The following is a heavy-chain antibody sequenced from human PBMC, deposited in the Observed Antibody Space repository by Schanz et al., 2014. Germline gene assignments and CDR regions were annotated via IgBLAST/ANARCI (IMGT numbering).Heavy chain of an antibody. J-gene: IGHJ6*03. CDR1: GFTFSSYT. V-gene: IGHV3-48*01. CDR2: IDGKRTTV. Sequence: EVQLVESGGGLVKPGGSLRLSCAASGFTFSSYTMNWVRQAPGKGLEWLSYIDGKRTTVYYADSVKGRFTVSRDNARNSLYLRMNTLGAEDTAVYYGARDGDRFYHNDDMDVWGKGTTVTVSS. CDR3: ARDGDRFYHNDDMDV. D-gene: IGHD4-17*01.